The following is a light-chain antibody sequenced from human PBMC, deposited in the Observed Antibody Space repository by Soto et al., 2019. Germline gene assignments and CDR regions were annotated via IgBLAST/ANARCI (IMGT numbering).Light chain of an antibody. Sequence: QCSLTQPACVSGSPGQSITISCTGTISDVGSYNLVSWYQQHPGKAPKLMIYEVSKRPSGVPDRFSGSKSGYTASLTVSGLQAEDEADYYCSSHAGNNNYVFGTGTKVTVL. J-gene: IGLJ1*01. CDR2: EVS. CDR3: SSHAGNNNYV. V-gene: IGLV2-8*01. CDR1: ISDVGSYNL.